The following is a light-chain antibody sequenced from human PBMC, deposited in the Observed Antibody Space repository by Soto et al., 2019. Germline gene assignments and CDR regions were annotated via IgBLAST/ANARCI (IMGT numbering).Light chain of an antibody. V-gene: IGKV3-11*01. CDR1: QSVSSY. CDR3: QQRSNWLT. Sequence: SVSTQSSHTLSLSPGERATLSCRASQSVSSYLAWYQQKPGQAPRLLIYGASTRATGIPARFSGSGSGTDFTLTISRLETEDFAVYYCQQRSNWLTFGQGTRLEI. CDR2: GAS. J-gene: IGKJ5*01.